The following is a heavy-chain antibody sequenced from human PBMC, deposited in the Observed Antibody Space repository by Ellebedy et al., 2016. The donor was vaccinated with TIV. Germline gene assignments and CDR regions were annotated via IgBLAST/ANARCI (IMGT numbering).Heavy chain of an antibody. CDR3: VRDRSGFDP. J-gene: IGHJ5*02. D-gene: IGHD6-6*01. Sequence: ASVKVSCXASGYTFTSYYIHWVRQAPGQGLEWMGIINPNGGSTSYAQRFQGRVTMTRDTSTSTVYMELSSLRSEDTALYYCVRDRSGFDPWGQGTLVTVSS. V-gene: IGHV1-46*03. CDR2: INPNGGST. CDR1: GYTFTSYY.